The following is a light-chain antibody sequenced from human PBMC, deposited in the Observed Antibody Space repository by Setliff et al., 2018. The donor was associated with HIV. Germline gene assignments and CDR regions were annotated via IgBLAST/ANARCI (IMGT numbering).Light chain of an antibody. CDR1: SSDVGGYDF. J-gene: IGLJ1*01. CDR3: VSYRSPATYV. Sequence: QSALTQPASVSGSPGQSITISCIGTSSDVGGYDFVSWYQQRPGKAPKLIIFDVSERPSGVSHRFSGSKSGNTASLTISGLQTEDEADYFCVSYRSPATYVFGIGTKVTVL. V-gene: IGLV2-14*03. CDR2: DVS.